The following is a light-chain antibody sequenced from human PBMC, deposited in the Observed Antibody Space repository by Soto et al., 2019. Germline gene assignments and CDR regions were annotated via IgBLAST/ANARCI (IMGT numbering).Light chain of an antibody. CDR2: DVS. Sequence: QSALTQPRSVSGSPGQSVTISCTGTSSDVGGYNYVSWYQQHPGKAPKLTIYDVSKRPSGVPDRFSGSKSGNTASLIISGLQAEDEADFYCCSYAGSYTVVFGGGTKLTVL. J-gene: IGLJ3*02. CDR3: CSYAGSYTVV. V-gene: IGLV2-11*01. CDR1: SSDVGGYNY.